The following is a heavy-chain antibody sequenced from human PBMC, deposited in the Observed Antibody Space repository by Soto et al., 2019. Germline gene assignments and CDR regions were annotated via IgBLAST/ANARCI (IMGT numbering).Heavy chain of an antibody. D-gene: IGHD3-16*01. J-gene: IGHJ6*02. CDR1: GFTVSSNY. V-gene: IGHV3-53*02. CDR3: ARDPLGPLSDYYGMAV. CDR2: IYSGGST. Sequence: EVQLVETGGGLSQPGGSLRLSCAASGFTVSSNYMSWVRQAPGKGLEWVSVIYSGGSTYYADSVKGRFTISRDNSKNTLYLQMNSPRPEDTAVYYCARDPLGPLSDYYGMAVWGQGTTVTVSS.